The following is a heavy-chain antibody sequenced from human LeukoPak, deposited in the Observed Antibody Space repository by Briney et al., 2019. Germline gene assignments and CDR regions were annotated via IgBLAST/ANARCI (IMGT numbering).Heavy chain of an antibody. D-gene: IGHD4-11*01. J-gene: IGHJ5*02. Sequence: GASVKVSCKASGYTFINYYMHWVRQAPGRGLEWMGIINPSAGSTTYAQNFQGRVTMTRETSTNTVYMELNSLRSDDTAVPYCARQRDSNWFDPWGQGTLVTVSS. CDR1: GYTFINYY. CDR2: INPSAGST. CDR3: ARQRDSNWFDP. V-gene: IGHV1-46*01.